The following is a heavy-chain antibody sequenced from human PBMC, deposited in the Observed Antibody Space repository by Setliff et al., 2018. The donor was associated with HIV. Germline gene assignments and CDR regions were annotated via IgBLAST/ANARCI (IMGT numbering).Heavy chain of an antibody. CDR1: GFSFSSYE. J-gene: IGHJ5*02. V-gene: IGHV3-48*03. Sequence: PWGSLRLSCAASGFSFSSYEMNWVRQAPGKGLEWVSYISSSGSTIYYADSVKGRFTISRDNAKNSLYLQMNSLRADDTAVYYCARDALIVVVPAAIGFDPWGQGTLVTVSS. CDR3: ARDALIVVVPAAIGFDP. D-gene: IGHD2-2*02. CDR2: ISSSGSTI.